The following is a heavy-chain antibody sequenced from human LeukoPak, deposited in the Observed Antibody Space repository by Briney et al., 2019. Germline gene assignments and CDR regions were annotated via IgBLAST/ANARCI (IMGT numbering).Heavy chain of an antibody. D-gene: IGHD2-2*01. Sequence: SVKVSCKASGGTFSSYAISWVRQAPGQGLEWMGGIIPIFGTANYAQKFQGRVTITTDESTSTAYMELSSLRSEDTAVYYCALSKTDIVVVPAATCFDYWGQGTLVTVSS. CDR1: GGTFSSYA. J-gene: IGHJ4*02. V-gene: IGHV1-69*05. CDR2: IIPIFGTA. CDR3: ALSKTDIVVVPAATCFDY.